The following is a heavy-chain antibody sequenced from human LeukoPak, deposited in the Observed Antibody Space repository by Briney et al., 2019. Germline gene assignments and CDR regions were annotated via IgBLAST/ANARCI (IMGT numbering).Heavy chain of an antibody. CDR3: AATYSGNWEFDY. Sequence: GGSLRLSCAASGFTFSSYIMNWVRQAPGKGLEWVSGINWNGDNTGSADSVKGRFTISRDNAKNSLYLEMNSLRAEDTALYYCAATYSGNWEFDYWGQGTLVTVSS. J-gene: IGHJ4*02. CDR1: GFTFSSYI. D-gene: IGHD1-26*01. V-gene: IGHV3-20*04. CDR2: INWNGDNT.